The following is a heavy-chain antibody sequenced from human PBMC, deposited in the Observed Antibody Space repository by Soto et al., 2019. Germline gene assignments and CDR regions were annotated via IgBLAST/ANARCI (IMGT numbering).Heavy chain of an antibody. J-gene: IGHJ6*02. Sequence: PGESLKISCKGSGYSFTSYWISWVRQMPGKGLEWMGRIDPSDSYTNYSPSFQGHVTISADKSISTAYLQWSSLKASDTAMYYCARRRKDTAMSFYYYYYGMDVWGQGTTVTVS. CDR1: GYSFTSYW. V-gene: IGHV5-10-1*01. CDR3: ARRRKDTAMSFYYYYYGMDV. CDR2: IDPSDSYT. D-gene: IGHD5-18*01.